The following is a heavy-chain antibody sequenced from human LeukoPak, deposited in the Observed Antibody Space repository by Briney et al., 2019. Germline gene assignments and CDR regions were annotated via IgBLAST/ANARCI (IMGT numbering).Heavy chain of an antibody. Sequence: PGGSLRLSCAASGFTFSSYSMNWVRQAPGKGLEWVSAISGSGGSTYYADSVKGRFTISRDNSKNTLYLQMNSLRAEDTAVYYCAKGGITMVRGVIYYMDVWGKGTTVTVSS. CDR2: ISGSGGST. J-gene: IGHJ6*03. V-gene: IGHV3-23*01. D-gene: IGHD3-10*01. CDR3: AKGGITMVRGVIYYMDV. CDR1: GFTFSSYS.